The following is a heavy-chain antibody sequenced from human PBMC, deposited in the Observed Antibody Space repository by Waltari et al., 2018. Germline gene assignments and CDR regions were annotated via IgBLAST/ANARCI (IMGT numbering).Heavy chain of an antibody. CDR2: INHSGST. D-gene: IGHD2-15*01. J-gene: IGHJ6*03. V-gene: IGHV4-34*01. Sequence: QVQLQQWGAGLLKPSETLSLTCAVYGGSFRGYYWSWIRQPPGKGLEWIGEINHSGSTNYNPSLKSRVTISVDTSKNQFSLKLSSVTAADTAVYYCARANFVVVVMGYWYYYYMDVWGKGTTVTVSS. CDR3: ARANFVVVVMGYWYYYYMDV. CDR1: GGSFRGYY.